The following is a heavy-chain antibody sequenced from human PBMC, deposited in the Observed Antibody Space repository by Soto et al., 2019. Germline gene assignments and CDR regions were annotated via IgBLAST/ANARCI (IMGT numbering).Heavy chain of an antibody. CDR1: GFTFSSYG. Sequence: QVQLVESGGGVVQPGRSLRLSCAASGFTFSSYGMHWVRQAPGKGLEWVAVISYDGSNKYYADSVKGRFTISRDNSKNTLYLQMNSLRAEDTAVYYYAKVQGGTTARVVDYWGQGTLVTVSS. V-gene: IGHV3-30*18. J-gene: IGHJ4*02. CDR3: AKVQGGTTARVVDY. CDR2: ISYDGSNK. D-gene: IGHD1-7*01.